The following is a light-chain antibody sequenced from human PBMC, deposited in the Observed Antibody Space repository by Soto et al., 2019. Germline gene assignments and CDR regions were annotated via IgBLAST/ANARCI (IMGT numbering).Light chain of an antibody. CDR1: QDISNY. Sequence: VPMTHSPFSLCTSVGDRVTIACQSSQDISNYLNWYLQKPGKAPKLLIYAASNLQSGVPSRFSGSGSGTDFTLTISSLQPEDFATYFCQQSYSTPPWTFGQGTKVDIK. J-gene: IGKJ1*01. V-gene: IGKV1-39*01. CDR3: QQSYSTPPWT. CDR2: AAS.